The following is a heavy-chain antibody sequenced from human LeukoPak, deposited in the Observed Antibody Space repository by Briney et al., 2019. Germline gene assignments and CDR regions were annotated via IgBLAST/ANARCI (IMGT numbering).Heavy chain of an antibody. V-gene: IGHV3-15*01. CDR1: GFTFSNAW. CDR2: IKSKTDGGTT. Sequence: PGGSLRLSCAASGFTFSNAWMSWVRQAPEKGLEWVGRIKSKTDGGTTDYAAPVKGRFTISRDDSKNTLYLQMNSLKTEDTAVYYCTTGVRSAGSGYYHDYWGRGTLVTVSS. J-gene: IGHJ4*02. CDR3: TTGVRSAGSGYYHDY. D-gene: IGHD3-22*01.